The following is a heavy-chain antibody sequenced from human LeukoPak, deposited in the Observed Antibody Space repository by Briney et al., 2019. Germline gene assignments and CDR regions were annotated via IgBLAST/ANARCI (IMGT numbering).Heavy chain of an antibody. CDR2: IRSKAYGGTT. Sequence: GGSLRLSCAASGFTFSSYGMHWFRQAPGKGLEWVGFIRSKAYGGTTEYAASVKGRFTISRDDSKSIAYLQMNSLKTEDTAVYYCTSYSSSWHDFDYWGQGTLVTVSS. CDR3: TSYSSSWHDFDY. D-gene: IGHD6-13*01. V-gene: IGHV3-49*03. CDR1: GFTFSSYG. J-gene: IGHJ4*02.